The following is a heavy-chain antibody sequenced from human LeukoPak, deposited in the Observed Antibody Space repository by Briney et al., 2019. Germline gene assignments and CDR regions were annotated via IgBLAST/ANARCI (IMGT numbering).Heavy chain of an antibody. J-gene: IGHJ3*02. V-gene: IGHV4-34*01. CDR2: INHSGST. D-gene: IGHD3-10*01. CDR3: ARRGVAWKETYYYGSGSYYNI. Sequence: SETLSLTCAVYGGSFSGYYWSWIRQPPGKGLEWIGEINHSGSTNYNPSLKSRVTISVDTSKNQFSLKQSSVTAADTAVYYCARRGVAWKETYYYGSGSYYNIWGQGTMVTVSS. CDR1: GGSFSGYY.